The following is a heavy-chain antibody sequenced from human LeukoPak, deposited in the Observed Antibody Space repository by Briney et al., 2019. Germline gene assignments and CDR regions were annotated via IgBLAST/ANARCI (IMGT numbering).Heavy chain of an antibody. CDR2: ISYDGSNK. D-gene: IGHD5-18*01. J-gene: IGHJ4*02. Sequence: GGSLRLSCAASGFTFSSYGMHWVRQAPGKGLEWVAVISYDGSNKYYADSVKGRFTISRDNSKNTLYLQMNSLRAEDTAVYYCAKVSDRGIQLWSYFDYWGQGTLVTVSS. CDR1: GFTFSSYG. CDR3: AKVSDRGIQLWSYFDY. V-gene: IGHV3-30*18.